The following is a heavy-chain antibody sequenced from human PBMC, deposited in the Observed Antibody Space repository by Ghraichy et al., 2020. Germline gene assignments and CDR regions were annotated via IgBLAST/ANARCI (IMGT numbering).Heavy chain of an antibody. CDR3: ARTAGIGVDY. CDR2: TYYRSKWYY. J-gene: IGHJ4*02. CDR1: GDSVSSSSSA. Sequence: SETLSLTCAISGDSVSSSSSAWNWIRQSPSRGLEWLGRTYYRSKWYYHYAVSVKSRVTINPDKSKNQFSLQLNSVTPEDTAMYYCARTAGIGVDYWGQGTLVTVSS. D-gene: IGHD1-26*01. V-gene: IGHV6-1*01.